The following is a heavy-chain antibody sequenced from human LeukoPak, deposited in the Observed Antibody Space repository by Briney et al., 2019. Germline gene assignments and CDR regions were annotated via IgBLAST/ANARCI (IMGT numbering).Heavy chain of an antibody. CDR2: IYYSGST. CDR3: ARLPYSSGWFVY. V-gene: IGHV4-59*01. CDR1: GGSISGSF. J-gene: IGHJ5*01. D-gene: IGHD6-19*01. Sequence: SETLSLTCTVSGGSISGSFWSWIRQPPGKGLEWIGYIYYSGSTNYNPSLMSRVTISVDTSRNQFSLKLSSVTAADTAVYYCARLPYSSGWFVYWGQGTLVTVSS.